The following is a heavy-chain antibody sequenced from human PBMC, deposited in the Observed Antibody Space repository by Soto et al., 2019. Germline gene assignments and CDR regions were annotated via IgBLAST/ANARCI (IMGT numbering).Heavy chain of an antibody. CDR1: GGSISSSSYY. D-gene: IGHD3-10*01. CDR3: ARHDSGYGSGSDYFDY. V-gene: IGHV4-39*01. J-gene: IGHJ4*02. Sequence: NPSETLSLTCTVSGGSISSSSYYWGWIRQPPGKGLEWIGSIYYSGSTYYNPSLKSRVTISVDTSKNQFSLKLSSVTAADTAVYYCARHDSGYGSGSDYFDYWGQGTLVTVSS. CDR2: IYYSGST.